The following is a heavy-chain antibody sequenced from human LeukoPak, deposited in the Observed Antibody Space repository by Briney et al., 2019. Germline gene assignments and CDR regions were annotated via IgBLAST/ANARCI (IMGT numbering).Heavy chain of an antibody. CDR2: ISSSSSTI. CDR1: GFTFSSYS. J-gene: IGHJ4*02. CDR3: ARDFRYDSSGYDQNDFDY. V-gene: IGHV3-48*01. D-gene: IGHD3-22*01. Sequence: GGSLRLSCAASGFTFSSYSMNWVRQAPGKGLEWVSYISSSSSTIYYADSVKGRFTISRDNAKNSLYLQMNSLRAEDTALYYCARDFRYDSSGYDQNDFDYWGQGTLVTVSS.